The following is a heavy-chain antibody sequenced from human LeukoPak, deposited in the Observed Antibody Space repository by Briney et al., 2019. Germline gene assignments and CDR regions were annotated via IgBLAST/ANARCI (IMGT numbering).Heavy chain of an antibody. D-gene: IGHD6-13*01. CDR1: GFTVSNNY. CDR3: AREEGIAAAGTSHAFDI. Sequence: GGSLRLSCAASGFTVSNNYMTWVRQAPGKGLEWVSLIYSGGSTYYADSVKGRFTISRDNSKNTVYLQMNSLRAEDTAVYYCAREEGIAAAGTSHAFDIWGQGTMVTVSS. CDR2: IYSGGST. V-gene: IGHV3-66*01. J-gene: IGHJ3*02.